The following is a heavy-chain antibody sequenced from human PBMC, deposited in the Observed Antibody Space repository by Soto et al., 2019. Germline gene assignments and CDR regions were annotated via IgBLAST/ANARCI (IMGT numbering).Heavy chain of an antibody. Sequence: EVQLVESGGGLVKPGGSLRLSCEASGFTFRNTWVSWVRQAPGKGLEWVGRIKSKTDGETTDYTAPVKGRFTISRDDSQNTLYLQLNSLKTEDTAVYYCTAELGYCGGLSCVGEFGGQGTLVTVSS. CDR1: GFTFRNTW. CDR3: TAELGYCGGLSCVGEF. CDR2: IKSKTDGETT. J-gene: IGHJ4*02. V-gene: IGHV3-15*01. D-gene: IGHD2-21*01.